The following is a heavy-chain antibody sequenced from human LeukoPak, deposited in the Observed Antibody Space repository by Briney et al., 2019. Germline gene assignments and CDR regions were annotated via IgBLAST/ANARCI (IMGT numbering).Heavy chain of an antibody. CDR2: IANDGRDK. Sequence: QTGGSLRLSCAASGFTFSDYGMHWVRQAPGKGLEWVAVIANDGRDKKYADSVGGRFTISRDNSKNTVYLQMNSLRAEDTAVFYCVKDMKIKAAGYYFDYWGQGTLVTVSS. V-gene: IGHV3-30*18. CDR1: GFTFSDYG. CDR3: VKDMKIKAAGYYFDY. J-gene: IGHJ4*02. D-gene: IGHD6-13*01.